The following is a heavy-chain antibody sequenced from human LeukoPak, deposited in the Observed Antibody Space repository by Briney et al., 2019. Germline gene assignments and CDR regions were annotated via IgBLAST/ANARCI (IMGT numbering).Heavy chain of an antibody. CDR1: GFTFSSYG. V-gene: IGHV3-30*02. Sequence: GGSLRLSCAASGFTFSSYGMHWVRQAPGKGLEGVAFIRYDGSNKYYADSVKGRFTISRDNSKNTLYLQMNSLRAEDTAVYYCARDQRRYYDILTGIFDYWGQGTLVTVSS. CDR2: IRYDGSNK. CDR3: ARDQRRYYDILTGIFDY. D-gene: IGHD3-9*01. J-gene: IGHJ4*02.